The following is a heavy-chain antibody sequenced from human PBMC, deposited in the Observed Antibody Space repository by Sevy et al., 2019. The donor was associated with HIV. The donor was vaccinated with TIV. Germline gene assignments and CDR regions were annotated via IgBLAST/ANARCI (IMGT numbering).Heavy chain of an antibody. CDR2: IGGSADYT. V-gene: IGHV3-23*01. D-gene: IGHD3-10*01. Sequence: GGSLRLSCVTSGFTFNSYAMSWVRQTPGKGLEWVSAIGGSADYTYYVDSVKGRFTISRDNSKNTLYLQMNGLRAEDTAVYYSAKEVSEHSYSDYWGQGTLVTVSS. CDR3: AKEVSEHSYSDY. J-gene: IGHJ4*02. CDR1: GFTFNSYA.